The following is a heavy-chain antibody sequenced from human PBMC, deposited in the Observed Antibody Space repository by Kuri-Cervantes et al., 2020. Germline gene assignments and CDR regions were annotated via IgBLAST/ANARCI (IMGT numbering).Heavy chain of an antibody. D-gene: IGHD5-18*01. CDR1: GFTLDDYA. Sequence: SLKISCAASGFTLDDYAMHWVRQAPGEGLEWVSGISWNSGSIGYADSVKGRFTVSRDNAKNSLSLQMNSLRTEDTAFYYCAKGYSYGSYWYFDLWGRGTLVTVSS. CDR3: AKGYSYGSYWYFDL. V-gene: IGHV3-9*01. J-gene: IGHJ2*01. CDR2: ISWNSGSI.